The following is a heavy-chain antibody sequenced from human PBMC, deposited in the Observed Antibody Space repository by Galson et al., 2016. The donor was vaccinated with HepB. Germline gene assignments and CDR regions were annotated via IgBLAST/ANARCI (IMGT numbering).Heavy chain of an antibody. CDR2: IWPGDSDV. Sequence: QSGAEVKKPGESLKISCQGSGYTFPDQWIGWVRQLSGRGLEWVGIIWPGDSDVRLSPSFDGHVTIPADKSANIAYLQWSSLKTSDTGIYFFVARLGVGIFAWGQGTLVTVAS. D-gene: IGHD3-3*01. J-gene: IGHJ5*02. V-gene: IGHV5-51*01. CDR3: VARLGVGIFA. CDR1: GYTFPDQW.